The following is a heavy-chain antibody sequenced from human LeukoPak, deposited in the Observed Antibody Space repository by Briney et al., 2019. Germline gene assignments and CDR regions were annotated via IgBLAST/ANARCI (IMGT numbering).Heavy chain of an antibody. CDR2: IKQDGSVK. CDR3: ARDGGTDWYDP. Sequence: GGSLRLSCAASGFTFSSYSMNWVRQAPGKGLEWVANIKQDGSVKTYVDSVKGRFTISRDNAKNSLYLQMDSLRVEDTAMYYCARDGGTDWYDPWGQGTLVTVSS. V-gene: IGHV3-7*01. D-gene: IGHD3-16*01. J-gene: IGHJ5*02. CDR1: GFTFSSYS.